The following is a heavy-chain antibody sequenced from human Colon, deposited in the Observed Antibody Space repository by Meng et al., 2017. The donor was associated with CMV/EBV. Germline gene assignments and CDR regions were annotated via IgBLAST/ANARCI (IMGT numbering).Heavy chain of an antibody. CDR3: AKDVVVVPAASSYYYGMDV. D-gene: IGHD2-2*01. J-gene: IGHJ6*02. Sequence: GESLKISCAASGFTFSSYSMNWVRQAPGKGLEWVSSISSSSSYIYYADSVKGRFTISRDNAKNTLYLQMNSLRAEDTAVYYCAKDVVVVPAASSYYYGMDVWGQGTTVTVSS. V-gene: IGHV3-21*01. CDR1: GFTFSSYS. CDR2: ISSSSSYI.